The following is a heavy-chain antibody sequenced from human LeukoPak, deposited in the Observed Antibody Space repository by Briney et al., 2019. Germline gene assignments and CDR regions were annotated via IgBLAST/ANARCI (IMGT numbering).Heavy chain of an antibody. Sequence: GASVKVSCKASGGTFSSYAISWVRQAPGQGLEWMGGIIPIFGTANYAQKFQGRVTITTDESTSTAYMELSSLRSEDTAVYYCARGAIAVAGTHLDYWGQGTLVTVSS. CDR2: IIPIFGTA. J-gene: IGHJ4*02. CDR1: GGTFSSYA. D-gene: IGHD6-19*01. V-gene: IGHV1-69*05. CDR3: ARGAIAVAGTHLDY.